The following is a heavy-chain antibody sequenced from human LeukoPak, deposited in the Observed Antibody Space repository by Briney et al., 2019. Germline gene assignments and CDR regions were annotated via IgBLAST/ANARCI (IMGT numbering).Heavy chain of an antibody. Sequence: GRSLRLSCAASGFTFSSYAMHWVRQAPGKGLEWVAVLSYDGNNKYYADSVKGRFTISRDNSKNTLYLQMNSLRAEDTAVYYCARDLRNYYDSSGHLGNWFDLWGQGTLVTVSS. V-gene: IGHV3-30-3*01. J-gene: IGHJ5*02. CDR2: LSYDGNNK. CDR1: GFTFSSYA. D-gene: IGHD3-22*01. CDR3: ARDLRNYYDSSGHLGNWFDL.